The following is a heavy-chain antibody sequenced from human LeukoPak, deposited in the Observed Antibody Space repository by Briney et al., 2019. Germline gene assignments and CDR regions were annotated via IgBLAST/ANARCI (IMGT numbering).Heavy chain of an antibody. CDR1: GFTFSSNG. J-gene: IGHJ3*02. V-gene: IGHV3-23*01. CDR2: ISATTGGT. Sequence: PGGSLRLSCAASGFTFSSNGMSWVRQAPGKGLEWVSGISATTGGTYHADSVKGRFTISRDISKSTLYLQMNSLRADDTAVYYCAKIQGWFNDAFHIGGQGTMVTVSS. CDR3: AKIQGWFNDAFHI. D-gene: IGHD6-19*01.